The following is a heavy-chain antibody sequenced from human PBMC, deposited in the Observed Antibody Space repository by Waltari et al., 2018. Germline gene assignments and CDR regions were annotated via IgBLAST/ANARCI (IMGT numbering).Heavy chain of an antibody. V-gene: IGHV1-69-2*01. D-gene: IGHD3-10*01. CDR3: APLPGGSGQTFDY. Sequence: EVESVQSGAEVQKPGATVKITCKASGYTFLESLMHWVQQAPGKGLECMGRLDPEDGETVYSEKFQGRVTITADTSTDTAYMELSSLTSGDTAVYYCAPLPGGSGQTFDYWGQGTLVTVSS. CDR1: GYTFLESL. J-gene: IGHJ4*02. CDR2: LDPEDGET.